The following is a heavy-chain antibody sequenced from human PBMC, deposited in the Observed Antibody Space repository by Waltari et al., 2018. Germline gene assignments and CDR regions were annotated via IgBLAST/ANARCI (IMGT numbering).Heavy chain of an antibody. J-gene: IGHJ6*02. CDR3: ARGDSSGWYGGDYYYYGMDV. CDR1: GYTFTSYG. V-gene: IGHV1-18*01. CDR2: ISAYNGTT. D-gene: IGHD6-13*01. Sequence: QVQLVQSGAEVKKPGASVKVSCKASGYTFTSYGISWVRKAPGQGIEWMGWISAYNGTTNDAGRLPGRVTMPTEPSTRTAYMELRSLSSDYSAVDYCARGDSSGWYGGDYYYYGMDVWGQGTTVTVSS.